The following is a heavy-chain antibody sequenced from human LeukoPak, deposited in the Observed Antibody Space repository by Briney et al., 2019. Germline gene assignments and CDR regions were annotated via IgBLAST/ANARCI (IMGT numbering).Heavy chain of an antibody. Sequence: SETLSLTCTVSGGSIISDYWSWIRQPPGKGLEWIGYIFFSGSTNYNPSLKSRVTISVDTSKNQFSLKLSSVTAADTAVYYCARRKDYYDSSGYYRILDYWGQGTLVTVSS. CDR3: ARRKDYYDSSGYYRILDY. CDR1: GGSIISDY. V-gene: IGHV4-59*12. D-gene: IGHD3-22*01. J-gene: IGHJ4*02. CDR2: IFFSGST.